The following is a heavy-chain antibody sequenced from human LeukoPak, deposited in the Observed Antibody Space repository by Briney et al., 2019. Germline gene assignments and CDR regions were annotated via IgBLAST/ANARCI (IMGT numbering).Heavy chain of an antibody. D-gene: IGHD2-15*01. CDR1: GFTFRSYD. Sequence: PGGSLRLSCAASGFTFRSYDMHWVRQATGKGLEWVPAIGIGGDTYYPGSVKGRFTISRENAKNSLYLQMNSLRAGDTAVYYCVRQATPHGHFDYWGQGILVTVSS. CDR2: IGIGGDT. V-gene: IGHV3-13*01. CDR3: VRQATPHGHFDY. J-gene: IGHJ4*02.